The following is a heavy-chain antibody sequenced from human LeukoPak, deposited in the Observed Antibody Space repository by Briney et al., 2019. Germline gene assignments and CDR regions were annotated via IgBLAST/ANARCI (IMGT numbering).Heavy chain of an antibody. CDR1: PGITFSDYW. J-gene: IGHJ4*02. D-gene: IGHD6-19*01. Sequence: GGSLRLSCAASPGITFSDYWMNWVRQAPGKGLEWVAIIRQDGRETLYLESVRGRFTISRDNAKSSVYLEINSLRAEDTAVYYCVGGIGWQPDYWGQGTLVTVSS. CDR2: IRQDGRET. CDR3: VGGIGWQPDY. V-gene: IGHV3-7*03.